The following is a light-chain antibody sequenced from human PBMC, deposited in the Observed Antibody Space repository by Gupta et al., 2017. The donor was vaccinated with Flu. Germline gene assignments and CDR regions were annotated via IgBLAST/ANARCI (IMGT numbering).Light chain of an antibody. CDR3: QQPKT. Sequence: DIQLTQSPSFLSASVGDRVTITCRASQGISSYLAWYQQQPGKAPKLLIYAASTLQSGVPSRFSGSGSGTEFTLTISSLQPEDFATYYCQQPKTFGQGTKVEIK. V-gene: IGKV1-9*01. CDR2: AAS. J-gene: IGKJ1*01. CDR1: QGISSY.